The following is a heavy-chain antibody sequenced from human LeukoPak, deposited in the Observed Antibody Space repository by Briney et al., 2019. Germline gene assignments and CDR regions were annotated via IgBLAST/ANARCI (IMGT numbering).Heavy chain of an antibody. D-gene: IGHD3-10*02. CDR2: IGSDNKT. J-gene: IGHJ6*02. V-gene: IGHV3-23*01. CDR1: GFTFSAYA. CDR3: ARDLHYYVAIDV. Sequence: SGGSLRLSCEASGFTFSAYAMTWVRQAPGKGLEWVSSIGSDNKTHYSESVKGRFAISRNNSKSMLFLQLNSLRAEDTALYCCARDLHYYVAIDVWGQGTTVTVSS.